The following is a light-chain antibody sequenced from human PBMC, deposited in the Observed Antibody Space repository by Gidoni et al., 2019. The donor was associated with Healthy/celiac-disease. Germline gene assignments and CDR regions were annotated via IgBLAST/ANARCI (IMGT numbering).Light chain of an antibody. V-gene: IGKV3-15*01. J-gene: IGKJ4*01. CDR2: GAS. CDR1: QSVSSN. CDR3: QQYNNWPPLT. Sequence: EIVMTQYQATRSVSPGERATLSCRASQSVSSNLSWYQQKPGQAPRLLIYGASTRATGLPSRFSVSGSGTEFTLTISSLQSEDFAVYYCQQYNNWPPLTFAGXTKVEIK.